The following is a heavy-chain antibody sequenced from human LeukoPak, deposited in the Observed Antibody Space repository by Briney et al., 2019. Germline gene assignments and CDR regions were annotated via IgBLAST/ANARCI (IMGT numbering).Heavy chain of an antibody. V-gene: IGHV3-23*01. J-gene: IGHJ6*03. CDR2: ISGSGGST. CDR3: AKADSIRPYYYYYTDV. Sequence: GGSLRLSCAASGFTFSSYAMSWVRQAPGKGLEWVSAISGSGGSTYYADSVKGRFTISRDNSKNTLYLQMNSLRAEDTAVYYCAKADSIRPYYYYYTDVWGKGTTVTVSS. D-gene: IGHD3-16*01. CDR1: GFTFSSYA.